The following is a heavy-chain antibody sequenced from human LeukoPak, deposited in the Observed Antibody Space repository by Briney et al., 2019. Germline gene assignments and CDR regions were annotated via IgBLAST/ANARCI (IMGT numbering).Heavy chain of an antibody. CDR1: GFTFSSYA. J-gene: IGHJ4*02. CDR2: ISGSGGST. V-gene: IGHV3-23*01. D-gene: IGHD5-18*01. CDR3: AKDKLDTAMVTAVDY. Sequence: PGGSLRHSCAASGFTFSSYAMSWVRQAPGKGLEWVSAISGSGGSTYYADSVKGRFTISRDNSKNTLYLQMNSLRAEDTAVYYCAKDKLDTAMVTAVDYWGQGTLVSVSS.